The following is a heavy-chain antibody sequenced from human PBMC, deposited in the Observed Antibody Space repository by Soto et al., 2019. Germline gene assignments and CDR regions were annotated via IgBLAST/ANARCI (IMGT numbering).Heavy chain of an antibody. V-gene: IGHV3-23*01. D-gene: IGHD3-3*01. CDR1: GFTFSNYA. Sequence: EVLLLESGGGLVQPGGSLRLSCAASGFTFSNYAMSWVRQSPGKGLEWVSGISGSGGGTDYADSVKGRFTISRDNSKNSLYLQMNSLRAEYTAVYYCAKVGTYDFWSGYDSAFDIWGQGTMFTVSS. J-gene: IGHJ3*02. CDR2: ISGSGGGT. CDR3: AKVGTYDFWSGYDSAFDI.